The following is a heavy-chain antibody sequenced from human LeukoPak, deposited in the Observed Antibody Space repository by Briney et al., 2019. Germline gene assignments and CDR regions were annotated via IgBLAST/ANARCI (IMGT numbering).Heavy chain of an antibody. CDR2: ISHSGST. D-gene: IGHD5-18*01. J-gene: IGHJ6*03. CDR3: ARAYSYGYGYYYYYMDV. Sequence: SETLSLTCAVYGGSFSDDYWSWVRQPPGKGLEWIGEISHSGSTNYNPSLKSRVTISVDTSKNQFSLRLNSVTAADTAVYYCARAYSYGYGYYYYYMDVWGKGTTVTVSS. CDR1: GGSFSDDY. V-gene: IGHV4-34*01.